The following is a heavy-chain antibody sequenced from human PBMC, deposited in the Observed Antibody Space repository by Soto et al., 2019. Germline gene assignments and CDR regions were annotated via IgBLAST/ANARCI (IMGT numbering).Heavy chain of an antibody. CDR2: VFHTGFT. V-gene: IGHV4-39*01. Sequence: SETLSLTCAVSGGSVSGSYYYWAWLRQSPGKGPEWIGSVFHTGFTSYNPSLESRVSVSVDTSKSQFSLKLSAVTASDTAVYYCARVGPWVPYYYDSSPYTFENWFDPWGQGTLVTVSS. D-gene: IGHD3-22*01. CDR3: ARVGPWVPYYYDSSPYTFENWFDP. J-gene: IGHJ5*02. CDR1: GGSVSGSYYY.